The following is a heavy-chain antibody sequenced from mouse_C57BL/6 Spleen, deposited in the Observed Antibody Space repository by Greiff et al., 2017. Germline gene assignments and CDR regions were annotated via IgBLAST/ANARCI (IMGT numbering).Heavy chain of an antibody. CDR3: AGRDGYYDYAMDY. V-gene: IGHV3-6*01. CDR2: ISYDGSN. CDR1: GYSITSGYY. J-gene: IGHJ4*01. D-gene: IGHD2-3*01. Sequence: EVKLQESGPGLVKPSQSLSLTCSVTGYSITSGYYWNWIRQFPGNKLEWMGYISYDGSNNYNPSLKNRISITRDTSKNQFFLKLNSVTTEDTATYDCAGRDGYYDYAMDYWGQGTSVTVSS.